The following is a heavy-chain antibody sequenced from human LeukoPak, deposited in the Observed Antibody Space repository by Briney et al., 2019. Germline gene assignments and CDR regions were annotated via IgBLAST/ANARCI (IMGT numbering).Heavy chain of an antibody. CDR1: GFTFSSYA. Sequence: GRSLRLSCAASGFTFSSYAMHWVRQAPGKGLEWVAVISYDGSNKYYADSVKGRFTISRDNSKNTLYLQMNSLRAEDTAVYYCAKDSRQWLVLRYFQHWGQGTLVTVSS. CDR3: AKDSRQWLVLRYFQH. V-gene: IGHV3-30-3*01. CDR2: ISYDGSNK. J-gene: IGHJ1*01. D-gene: IGHD6-19*01.